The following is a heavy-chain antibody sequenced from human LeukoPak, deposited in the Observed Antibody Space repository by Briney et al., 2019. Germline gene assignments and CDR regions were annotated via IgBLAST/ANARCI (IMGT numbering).Heavy chain of an antibody. CDR1: GYTFTSYG. J-gene: IGHJ3*02. V-gene: IGHV1-18*01. CDR3: ARESGYYDILTGYYRGSVPDAFDI. Sequence: ASVKDSCKASGYTFTSYGISWVRQAPGQGLEWMGWISAYNGNTNYAQKLQGRVTMTTDTSTSTAYMELRSLRSDDTAVYYCARESGYYDILTGYYRGSVPDAFDIWGQGTMVTVSS. D-gene: IGHD3-9*01. CDR2: ISAYNGNT.